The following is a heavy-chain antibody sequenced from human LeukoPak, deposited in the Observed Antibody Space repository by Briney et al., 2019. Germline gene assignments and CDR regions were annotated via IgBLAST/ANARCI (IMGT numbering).Heavy chain of an antibody. CDR3: ASARGVYYYYGMDV. D-gene: IGHD3-16*01. V-gene: IGHV4-59*11. Sequence: PSETLSLTCAVSDDSFSSHYWTWIRQPPGKGLEWIGYISYIGSTNYNPSLKSRVTISIDTSKNQFSLKLSSVTAADTAVYYCASARGVYYYYGMDVWGQGTTVTVSS. CDR1: DDSFSSHY. J-gene: IGHJ6*02. CDR2: ISYIGST.